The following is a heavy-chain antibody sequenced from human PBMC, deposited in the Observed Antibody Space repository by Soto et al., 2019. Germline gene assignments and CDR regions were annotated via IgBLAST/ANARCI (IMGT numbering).Heavy chain of an antibody. J-gene: IGHJ4*02. CDR2: INHSGNT. Sequence: QVQLQQWGAGLLKPSETLSLTCTVYGGSFSTYYWSWIRQPPGKGLEWIGEINHSGNTNYNPSLMGRVTMSSDTSKNHFSLNLSSVTAADTAVYNCTGPYPYYFDSWGQGTLVTVSS. CDR1: GGSFSTYY. V-gene: IGHV4-34*01. CDR3: TGPYPYYFDS.